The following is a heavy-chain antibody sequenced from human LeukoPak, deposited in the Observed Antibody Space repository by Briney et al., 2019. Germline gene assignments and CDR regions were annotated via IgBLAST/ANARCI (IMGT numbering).Heavy chain of an antibody. CDR3: ARRKGYYGSSDYYAFDY. CDR1: GYSFTSYW. CDR2: IYPGDSDT. J-gene: IGHJ4*02. D-gene: IGHD3-22*01. V-gene: IGHV5-51*01. Sequence: GESLKISCKDSGYSFTSYWIGWVRQMPGRGMEWMGIIYPGDSDTRYSPSFQGQVTISADKSISTAYLQWSSLKASDTAMYYCARRKGYYGSSDYYAFDYWGQGTLVTVSS.